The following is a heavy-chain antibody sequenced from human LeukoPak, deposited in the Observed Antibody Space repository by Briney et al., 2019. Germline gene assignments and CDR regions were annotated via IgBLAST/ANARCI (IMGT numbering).Heavy chain of an antibody. CDR3: ARARGAGPGAHFDY. D-gene: IGHD3-10*01. CDR2: ISSSSSYI. J-gene: IGHJ4*02. Sequence: GGSLRLSCAASGFTFSSYGMHWVRQAPGKGLEWVSSISSSSSYIYYADSVKGRFTISRDNAKNSLYLQMNSLRAEDAAAYYCARARGAGPGAHFDYWGQGTLVTVSS. CDR1: GFTFSSYG. V-gene: IGHV3-21*04.